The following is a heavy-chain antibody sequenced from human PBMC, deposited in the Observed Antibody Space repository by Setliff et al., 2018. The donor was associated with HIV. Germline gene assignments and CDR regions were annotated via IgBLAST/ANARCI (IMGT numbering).Heavy chain of an antibody. CDR3: ATAPPGHKYFDL. CDR1: GGSFSSYA. V-gene: IGHV1-24*01. J-gene: IGHJ2*01. Sequence: GASVKVSCKVSGGSFSSYAITWVRQAPGQGLEWMGGFDPEDGETIYAQKFQGRVTMTEDTSTDTAYTELSSLRSEDTAVYYCATAPPGHKYFDLWGRGTLVTVSS. CDR2: FDPEDGET.